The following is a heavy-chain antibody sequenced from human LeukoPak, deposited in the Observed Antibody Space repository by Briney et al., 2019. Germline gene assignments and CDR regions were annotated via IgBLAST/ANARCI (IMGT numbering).Heavy chain of an antibody. V-gene: IGHV3-74*01. CDR1: GFTFSSYW. D-gene: IGHD3-9*01. Sequence: PGGSLRLSCAASGFTFSSYWMHWVRQAPGKGLVWVSRINSDGSSTSYADSVKGRFTISRDNAKNTLYLQMNSLRAEDTAVYYCARGRYFDWLLYDGMDVWGQGTTVTVSS. J-gene: IGHJ6*02. CDR2: INSDGSST. CDR3: ARGRYFDWLLYDGMDV.